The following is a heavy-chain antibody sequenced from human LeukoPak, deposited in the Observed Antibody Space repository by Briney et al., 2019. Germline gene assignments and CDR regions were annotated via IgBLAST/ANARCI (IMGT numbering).Heavy chain of an antibody. D-gene: IGHD3-22*01. CDR2: ISSSSSYI. J-gene: IGHJ6*02. CDR3: ARDRVGSSGYWDYYYYYGMDV. CDR1: GFTFSSYS. V-gene: IGHV3-21*01. Sequence: GSLRLSCAASGFTFSSYSMNWVRQAPGKGLEWVSSISSSSSYIYYADSVKGRFTISRDNAKNSLYLQMNSLRAEDTAVYYCARDRVGSSGYWDYYYYYGMDVWGQGTTVTVSS.